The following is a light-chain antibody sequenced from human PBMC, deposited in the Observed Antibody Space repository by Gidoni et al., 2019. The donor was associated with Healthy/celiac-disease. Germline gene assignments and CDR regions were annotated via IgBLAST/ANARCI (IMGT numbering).Light chain of an antibody. CDR1: QRVSSN. J-gene: IGKJ1*01. CDR2: GAS. Sequence: EIVMTQSPATLSVSPGERATLSCRASQRVSSNLAWYQQKPGQAPRLLIYGASTRATGIPARFSGSGSGTEFTLTISSLQSEDFAVYYCQQYNNWHPLTFGQGTKVEIK. V-gene: IGKV3-15*01. CDR3: QQYNNWHPLT.